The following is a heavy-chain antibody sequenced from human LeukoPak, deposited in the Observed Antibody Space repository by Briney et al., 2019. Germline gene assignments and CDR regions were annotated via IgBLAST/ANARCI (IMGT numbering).Heavy chain of an antibody. D-gene: IGHD2-21*01. J-gene: IGHJ4*02. CDR3: ASDFLLL. CDR1: GYTFTDYY. V-gene: IGHV1-2*02. Sequence: ASVKVSCKAAGYTFTDYYIHWVRQAPGRGLEWMGWTNPYSGGTNYAKDFQERVTMTRDTAINTSYMELSRLRSDDTAVYYCASDFLLLWGQGTLVTVSS. CDR2: TNPYSGGT.